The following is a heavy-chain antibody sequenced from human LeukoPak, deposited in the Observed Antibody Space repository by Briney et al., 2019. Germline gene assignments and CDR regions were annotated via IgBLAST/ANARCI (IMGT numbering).Heavy chain of an antibody. CDR1: GFTFSNYG. J-gene: IGHJ4*02. Sequence: AGGSLRLSCVASGFTFSNYGMNWVRQAPGKWLEWVSGIVGSGVTTYYADSVKGRFTISRDNSKNTLYLHMNGLRVEDTATYYCARDERWIQFNYWGQGTLVTVSS. V-gene: IGHV3-23*01. CDR2: IVGSGVTT. CDR3: ARDERWIQFNY. D-gene: IGHD5-18*01.